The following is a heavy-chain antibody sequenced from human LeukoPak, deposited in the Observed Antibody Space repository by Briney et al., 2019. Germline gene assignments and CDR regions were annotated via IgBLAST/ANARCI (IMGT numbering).Heavy chain of an antibody. CDR1: GGSFSGYY. D-gene: IGHD6-13*01. J-gene: IGHJ4*02. CDR2: INHSGST. V-gene: IGHV4-34*01. CDR3: ARSGSSSWYSH. Sequence: PSETLSLTCAVYGGSFSGYYWSWIRQPPGKGLEWIGEINHSGSTNYNPSLKSRVTISVDTSKNRFSLKLSSVTAADTAVYYCARSGSSSWYSHWGQGTLVTVSS.